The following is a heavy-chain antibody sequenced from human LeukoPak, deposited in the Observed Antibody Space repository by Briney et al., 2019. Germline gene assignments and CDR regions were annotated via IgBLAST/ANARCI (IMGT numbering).Heavy chain of an antibody. V-gene: IGHV3-72*01. CDR1: GFSFSDHS. CDR2: SRNRLNSYTT. D-gene: IGHD3-16*01. CDR3: ARAFMLHGLDV. J-gene: IGHJ6*02. Sequence: GGSLRLSCAASGFSFSDHSMDWVRQAPGKGLEWVGRSRNRLNSYTTEYAASVQGRFTISRDDSKSSLYLQMNSLKTEDTAVYYCARAFMLHGLDVWGQGTTVTVSS.